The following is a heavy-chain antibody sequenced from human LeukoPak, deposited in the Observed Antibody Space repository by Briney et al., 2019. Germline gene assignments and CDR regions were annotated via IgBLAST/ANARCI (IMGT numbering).Heavy chain of an antibody. CDR2: ISYSGST. Sequence: KTSETLSLTCTVSGGSISSYYWNWIRQPPGKGLEWIGSISYSGSTNYNPSLESRVTISVDTSKNRISLKLRSVTAADTTVYYCARAPERWYSYGSYTYYYMDVWGKGTTVTVSS. CDR3: ARAPERWYSYGSYTYYYMDV. J-gene: IGHJ6*03. D-gene: IGHD5-18*01. CDR1: GGSISSYY. V-gene: IGHV4-59*01.